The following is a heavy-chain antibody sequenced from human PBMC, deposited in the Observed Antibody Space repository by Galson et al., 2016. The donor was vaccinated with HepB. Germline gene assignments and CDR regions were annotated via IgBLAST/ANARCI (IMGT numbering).Heavy chain of an antibody. V-gene: IGHV4-59*02. Sequence: ETLSLTCSVSGGSVTGYYFNWIRQPPGKGLEWIGYIYYTGVTNYTPSLRSRVTILLDTSKDLLSLELKSVVAADTAVYYCARETAPYGMEVWGQGTTVTVSS. J-gene: IGHJ6*02. CDR3: ARETAPYGMEV. D-gene: IGHD2-21*02. CDR1: GGSVTGYY. CDR2: IYYTGVT.